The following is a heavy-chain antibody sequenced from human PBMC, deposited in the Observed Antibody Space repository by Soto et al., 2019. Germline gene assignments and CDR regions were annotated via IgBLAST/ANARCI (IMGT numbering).Heavy chain of an antibody. D-gene: IGHD3-22*01. CDR2: MNPNSGNT. J-gene: IGHJ4*02. Sequence: ASVKVSCKASGYTFTSYDINWVRQATGQGLEWMGWMNPNSGNTGYAQKFQGRVTMTRNTSISTAYMELSSLRSEDTAVYYCARGVVYNYDSSRYYYRFCGQGPLRTLS. CDR1: GYTFTSYD. CDR3: ARGVVYNYDSSRYYYRF. V-gene: IGHV1-8*01.